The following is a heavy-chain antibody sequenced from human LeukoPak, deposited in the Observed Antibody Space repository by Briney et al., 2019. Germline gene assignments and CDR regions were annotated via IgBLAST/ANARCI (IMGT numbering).Heavy chain of an antibody. J-gene: IGHJ4*02. D-gene: IGHD2-2*01. CDR1: GFTFADYA. Sequence: PGGSLRLSCIASGFTFADYAMSWFRQAPGKGLEWVGFIRSKAYRGTTEYAASVEGRFTISRDDSRSIAYLQMNSPKTEDTAVYYCSRSYCSSTSCYLYYFDYWGQGTLVTVSS. CDR3: SRSYCSSTSCYLYYFDY. V-gene: IGHV3-49*03. CDR2: IRSKAYRGTT.